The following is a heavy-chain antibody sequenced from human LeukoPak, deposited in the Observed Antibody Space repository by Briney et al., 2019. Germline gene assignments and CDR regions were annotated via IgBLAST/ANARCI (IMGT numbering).Heavy chain of an antibody. CDR3: AKDREGTMAYDYFDC. D-gene: IGHD3-16*01. CDR2: IYSGGST. CDR1: GFTVSSNY. V-gene: IGHV3-53*01. J-gene: IGHJ4*02. Sequence: RAGGSLRLSCAASGFTVSSNYMSWVRQAPGKGLEWVSVIYSGGSTYYADSVKGRFTISRDNSKNTLYLQMNSLRVEDTAEYYCAKDREGTMAYDYFDCWGQGTLVTVSS.